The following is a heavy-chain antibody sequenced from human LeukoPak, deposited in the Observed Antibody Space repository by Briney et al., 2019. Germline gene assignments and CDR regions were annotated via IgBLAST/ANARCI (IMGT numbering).Heavy chain of an antibody. V-gene: IGHV3-48*04. CDR2: ISGTTDTI. J-gene: IGHJ4*02. D-gene: IGHD4/OR15-4a*01. CDR3: ARRRVLSVARALDY. CDR1: GFTFSSFT. Sequence: GGSLRLSCAATGFTFSSFTMNWVRQAPGKGLEWVSSISGTTDTIYYADSVKGRFTISRNNANNSASLQMNSLRPEDTAVYFCARRRVLSVARALDYWGQGTLVTVSS.